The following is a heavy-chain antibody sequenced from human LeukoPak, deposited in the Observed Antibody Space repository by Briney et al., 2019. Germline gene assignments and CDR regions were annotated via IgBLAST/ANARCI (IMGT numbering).Heavy chain of an antibody. D-gene: IGHD1-26*01. V-gene: IGHV3-11*04. CDR3: ARARGSYAFDI. CDR2: ISNSGDTM. Sequence: PGGSLRLSCAASGFTFSDYHMGWMRQAPGKGLEWVSYISNSGDTMYYVDSVKGRFTISRDNAKNSLFLQMSSLRVEDTTIYYCARARGSYAFDIWGQGTMVTVSS. J-gene: IGHJ3*02. CDR1: GFTFSDYH.